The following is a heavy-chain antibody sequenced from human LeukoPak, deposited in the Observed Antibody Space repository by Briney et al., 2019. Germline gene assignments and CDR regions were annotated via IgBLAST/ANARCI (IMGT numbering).Heavy chain of an antibody. V-gene: IGHV4-61*08. CDR2: IYYSGST. Sequence: PSETLSLTCTVSGGSISSSGYYWGWIRQPPGKGLEWIGYIYYSGSTNYNPSLKSRVTISVDTSKNQFSLKLSSVTAADTAVYYCARVVATAMVLHMDVWGKGTTVTVSS. CDR3: ARVVATAMVLHMDV. CDR1: GGSISSSGYY. J-gene: IGHJ6*03. D-gene: IGHD5-18*01.